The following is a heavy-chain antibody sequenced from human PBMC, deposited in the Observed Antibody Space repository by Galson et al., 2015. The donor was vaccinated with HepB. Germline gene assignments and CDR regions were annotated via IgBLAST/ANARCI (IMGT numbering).Heavy chain of an antibody. J-gene: IGHJ2*01. CDR3: ARGHIPVPGHYWYFDL. Sequence: SVKVSCKVSGYTLTELSMHWVRQAPGKGLEWMGGFDPEDGETIYAQKFQGRVTMTEDTSTDTAYMELSSLRAEDTAVYYCARGHIPVPGHYWYFDLWGRGTLVTASS. CDR2: FDPEDGET. D-gene: IGHD6-19*01. CDR1: GYTLTELS. V-gene: IGHV1-24*01.